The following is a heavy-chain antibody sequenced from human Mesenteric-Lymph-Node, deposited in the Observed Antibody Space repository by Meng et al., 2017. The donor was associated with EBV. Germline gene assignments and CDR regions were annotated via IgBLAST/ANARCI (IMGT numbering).Heavy chain of an antibody. J-gene: IGHJ4*02. CDR1: GYSVSDLS. V-gene: IGHV1-24*01. CDR3: AAIRGFTYGYLDL. CDR2: FDSEDGET. Sequence: QVQRVQSGAEVRKPGASVKVSCKISGYSVSDLSMHWVRQAPGKGLEWMGGFDSEDGETVYAEKFQGRVTMTDDTSTETAYMELSSLRSEDTAVYYCAAIRGFTYGYLDLWGQGTLVTVSS. D-gene: IGHD5-18*01.